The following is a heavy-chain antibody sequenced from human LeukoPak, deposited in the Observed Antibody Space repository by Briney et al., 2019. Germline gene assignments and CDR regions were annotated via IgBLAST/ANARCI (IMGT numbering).Heavy chain of an antibody. CDR2: ISWNSGSI. J-gene: IGHJ4*02. V-gene: IGHV3-9*01. Sequence: PGGSLRLSRAASGFTFDDYAMHWVRQAPGKGLEWVSGISWNSGSIGYADSVKGRFTISRDNAKNSLYLQMNSLRAEDTAVYYCARATEAGATDYFDYWGQGTLVTVSS. CDR1: GFTFDDYA. CDR3: ARATEAGATDYFDY. D-gene: IGHD1-26*01.